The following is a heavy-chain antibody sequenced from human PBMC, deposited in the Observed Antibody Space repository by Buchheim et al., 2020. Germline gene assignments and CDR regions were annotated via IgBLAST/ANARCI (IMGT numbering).Heavy chain of an antibody. CDR2: INPSGGST. J-gene: IGHJ4*02. Sequence: QVQLVQSGAEVKKPGASVKVSCKASGYTFTSYYMHWVRQAPGQGLEWMGIINPSGGSTSYAQKFQGRVTMTRDTSTSTAYMELSSLRSEDTAVYYCARLGNYYDSSGYLRSYYFDYWGQGTL. D-gene: IGHD3-22*01. CDR1: GYTFTSYY. CDR3: ARLGNYYDSSGYLRSYYFDY. V-gene: IGHV1-46*01.